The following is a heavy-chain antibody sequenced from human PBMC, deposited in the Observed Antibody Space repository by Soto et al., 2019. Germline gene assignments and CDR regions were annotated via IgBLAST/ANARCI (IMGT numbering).Heavy chain of an antibody. V-gene: IGHV3-30-3*01. D-gene: IGHD4-17*01. Sequence: PXVCLRLSCAACGLSFSSYSMHWVRQAPGKGLEWVAVISYDVSNKYYADSVKGRFTISRDNSKNTLYLQMNSLRAEDTAVYYCARDRQTTLPDPPVGSYYYYYGMDVCGQRTTVTVSS. CDR3: ARDRQTTLPDPPVGSYYYYYGMDV. J-gene: IGHJ6*02. CDR2: ISYDVSNK. CDR1: GLSFSSYS.